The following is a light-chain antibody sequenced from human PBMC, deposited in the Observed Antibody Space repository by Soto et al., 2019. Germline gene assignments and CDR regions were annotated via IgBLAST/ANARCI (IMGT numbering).Light chain of an antibody. CDR1: QSIGSY. CDR2: STS. J-gene: IGKJ3*01. V-gene: IGKV3-11*01. CDR3: QQRSSWPFT. Sequence: ELVLTQSPATLSSSPGERATLSCRASQSIGSYLAWYQQKPGQAPRLLIYSTSNRATGIPARFSGSGSGTVFTLTISSLETEDFALYYCQQRSSWPFTFGPGTRVDVK.